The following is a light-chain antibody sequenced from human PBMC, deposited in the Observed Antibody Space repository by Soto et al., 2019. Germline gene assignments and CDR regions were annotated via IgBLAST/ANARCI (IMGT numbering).Light chain of an antibody. CDR3: QQYNSYPWT. CDR1: QSISSW. J-gene: IGKJ1*01. Sequence: DIQITQSPSSLSASLLDIVTITCRASQSISSWLAWYQQKPGKAPKLLIYHAYSLESGVPSRFSGSESGTEFTLTINSLQPDDFATYYCQQYNSYPWTFGQGTKVDIK. CDR2: HAY. V-gene: IGKV1-5*01.